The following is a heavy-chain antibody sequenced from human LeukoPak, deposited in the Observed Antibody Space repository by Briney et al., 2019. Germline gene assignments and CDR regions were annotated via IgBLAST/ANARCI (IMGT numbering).Heavy chain of an antibody. CDR2: ISYDGSNK. CDR3: ASHYYDSSGETM. V-gene: IGHV3-30-3*01. Sequence: GRSLRLSCAASGFTFSSYAMHWVRQAPGKGLEWVAVISYDGSNKYYADSVKGRFTISRDNSKNTLYLQMNSLRAEDTAVYYCASHYYDSSGETMWGQGTLVTVSS. D-gene: IGHD3-22*01. J-gene: IGHJ4*02. CDR1: GFTFSSYA.